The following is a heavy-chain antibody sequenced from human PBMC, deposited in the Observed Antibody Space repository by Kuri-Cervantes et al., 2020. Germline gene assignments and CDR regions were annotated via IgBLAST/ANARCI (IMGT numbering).Heavy chain of an antibody. J-gene: IGHJ6*02. D-gene: IGHD6-13*01. Sequence: GGSLRLSCAASGFSFSSYSMNWVRQAPGQGLEWVSYISSSSTTIYYADSVKGRFTISRDNAENSLYLQMSSLRGEDTAVYYCARGTYSSSTGTMDVWGQGTTVTVSS. CDR3: ARGTYSSSTGTMDV. CDR1: GFSFSSYS. V-gene: IGHV3-48*01. CDR2: ISSSSTTI.